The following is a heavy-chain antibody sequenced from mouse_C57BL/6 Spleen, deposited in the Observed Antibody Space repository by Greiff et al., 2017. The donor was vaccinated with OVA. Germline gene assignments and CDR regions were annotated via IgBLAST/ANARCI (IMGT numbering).Heavy chain of an antibody. V-gene: IGHV1-22*01. CDR3: ARSPHYGSSSYWYFDV. Sequence: VQLQQSGPELVKPGASVKMSCKASGYTFTDYNMHWVKQSHGKSLEWIGYINPNNGGTSYNQKFKGKATLTVNKSSSTAYMELRSLTSEDSAVYYCARSPHYGSSSYWYFDVWGTGTTVTVSS. J-gene: IGHJ1*03. CDR2: INPNNGGT. D-gene: IGHD1-1*01. CDR1: GYTFTDYN.